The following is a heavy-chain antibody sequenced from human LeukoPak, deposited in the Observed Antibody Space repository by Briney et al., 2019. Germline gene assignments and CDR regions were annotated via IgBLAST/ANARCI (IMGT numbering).Heavy chain of an antibody. D-gene: IGHD3-10*01. Sequence: GGSLRLSCAASGFTFSSYAMHWVRQAPGKGLEWVAVISYDGSNKYYADSVKGRFTISRDNSKNTLYLQMNSLGAEDTAVYYCAREQLWFGFHDAFDIWGQGTMVTVSS. CDR2: ISYDGSNK. V-gene: IGHV3-30*04. J-gene: IGHJ3*02. CDR3: AREQLWFGFHDAFDI. CDR1: GFTFSSYA.